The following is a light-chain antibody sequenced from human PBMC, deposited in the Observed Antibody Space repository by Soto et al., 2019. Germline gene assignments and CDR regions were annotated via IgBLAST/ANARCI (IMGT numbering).Light chain of an antibody. J-gene: IGLJ1*01. V-gene: IGLV2-14*01. Sequence: SALTQPASVSGSPGQSITISCTGTGSDVGGYNYVSWYQQHPVKAPKLMIYDVTNRPSGVSDRFSGSKSGNTASLTISGLQAEDEADYYCSSYTSSSTPYVFGTGTKLTVL. CDR1: GSDVGGYNY. CDR2: DVT. CDR3: SSYTSSSTPYV.